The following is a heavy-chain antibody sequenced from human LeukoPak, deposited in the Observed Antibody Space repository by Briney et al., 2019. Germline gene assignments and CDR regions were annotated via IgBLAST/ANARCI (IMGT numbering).Heavy chain of an antibody. Sequence: PSETLSLTCTVSGDSISTYYWSWIRQPPGRGLEWIGYISYSGTTNFSPSLKSRVTISVDTSKNHFSLKLNSVTAADAAMYYCARSLYGSSPNPYYFDYWGQGTLVTVSS. D-gene: IGHD6-6*01. CDR1: GDSISTYY. CDR2: ISYSGTT. J-gene: IGHJ4*02. CDR3: ARSLYGSSPNPYYFDY. V-gene: IGHV4-59*12.